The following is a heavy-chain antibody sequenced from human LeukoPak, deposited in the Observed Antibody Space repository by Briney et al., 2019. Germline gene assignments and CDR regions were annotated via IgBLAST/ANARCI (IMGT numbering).Heavy chain of an antibody. CDR3: ARDSGVSSSFDY. V-gene: IGHV3-21*01. J-gene: IGHJ4*02. D-gene: IGHD6-6*01. Sequence: GGSLRLSCAAPGFTFSSYSMNWVRQAPGKGLEWVSSISSSSSYIYYADSVKGRFTISRDNAKNSLYLQMNSLRAEDTAVYYCARDSGVSSSFDYWGQGTLVTVSS. CDR2: ISSSSSYI. CDR1: GFTFSSYS.